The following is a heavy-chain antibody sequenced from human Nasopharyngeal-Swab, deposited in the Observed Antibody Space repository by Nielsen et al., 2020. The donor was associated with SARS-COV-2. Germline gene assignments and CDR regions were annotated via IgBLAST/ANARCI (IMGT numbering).Heavy chain of an antibody. J-gene: IGHJ2*01. V-gene: IGHV4-61*02. Sequence: SETLSLTCTVSGGSISSGSYYWSWIRQPAGKGLEWIGRIYTSGSTNYNPSLKSRVTISVDPSKNQFSLKLSSVTAADTAVYYCARGAYGEPFDLWGRGTLVTVSS. CDR3: ARGAYGEPFDL. CDR1: GGSISSGSYY. CDR2: IYTSGST. D-gene: IGHD4-17*01.